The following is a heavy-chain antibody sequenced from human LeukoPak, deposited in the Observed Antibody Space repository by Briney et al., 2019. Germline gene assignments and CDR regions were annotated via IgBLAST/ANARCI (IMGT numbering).Heavy chain of an antibody. D-gene: IGHD5/OR15-5a*01. Sequence: PGGSLRLSCAASGFTFRSYAMSWVRQAPGKGLEWVSAISTSGSTFYADSVKGRFAMSRDNSENTLDLQMNSLRAEDTAVYYCARKVSGAHVDYWGQGTLVTVSP. CDR3: ARKVSGAHVDY. CDR1: GFTFRSYA. J-gene: IGHJ4*02. CDR2: ISTSGST. V-gene: IGHV3-23*01.